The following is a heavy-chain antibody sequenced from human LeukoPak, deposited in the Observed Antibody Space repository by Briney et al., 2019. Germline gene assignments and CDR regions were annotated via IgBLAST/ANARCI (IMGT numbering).Heavy chain of an antibody. CDR1: GFTFSSYA. CDR3: AKDSHHDYGDLGYYYYYMDV. Sequence: GGSLRLSCAASGFTFSSYAMSWVRETPGKGLEWVSAISGSGGSTYYADSVKGRFTIYRDNSKNTLYLQMNSLRAEDTAVYYCAKDSHHDYGDLGYYYYYMDVWGKGTTVTVSS. V-gene: IGHV3-23*01. J-gene: IGHJ6*03. CDR2: ISGSGGST. D-gene: IGHD4-17*01.